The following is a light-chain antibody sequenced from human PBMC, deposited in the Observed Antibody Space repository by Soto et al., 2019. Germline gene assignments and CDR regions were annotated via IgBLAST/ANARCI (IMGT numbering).Light chain of an antibody. CDR1: QTVSSNY. V-gene: IGKV3D-20*01. Sequence: EVVLTQSPATLSLSPGERATLSCGASQTVSSNYLAWYQQKPGLAPRLLIYDASTRAPGIPDRFRGSGSGTAFTLTISRLQPEDVAVYYCQQYGDSPRGTFGGGTKVEIK. CDR2: DAS. CDR3: QQYGDSPRGT. J-gene: IGKJ4*01.